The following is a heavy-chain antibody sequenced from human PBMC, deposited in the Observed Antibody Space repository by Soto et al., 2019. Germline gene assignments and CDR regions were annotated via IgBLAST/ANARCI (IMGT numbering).Heavy chain of an antibody. CDR3: ARDPGIAAAGYWFDP. D-gene: IGHD6-13*01. CDR2: INAGNGNT. CDR1: VYTYASYA. J-gene: IGHJ5*02. Sequence: ASVKVSCTAPVYTYASYARHWVRQAPGQRLEWMGWINAGNGNTKYSQKFQGRVTITRDTSASTAYMELSSLRSEDTAVYYCARDPGIAAAGYWFDPWGQGTLVTVSS. V-gene: IGHV1-3*01.